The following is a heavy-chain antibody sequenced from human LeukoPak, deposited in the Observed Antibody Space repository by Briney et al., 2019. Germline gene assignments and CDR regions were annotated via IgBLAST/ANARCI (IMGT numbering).Heavy chain of an antibody. CDR1: GDSVSTNSAA. V-gene: IGHV6-1*01. CDR3: ARGANYYDSSGYYDY. Sequence: SQTLSLTCAISGDSVSTNSAAWNWIRQSPSRGLEWLGRTYYRSKWYNDDAVSVKSRITINPDTSKNQFSLQLNSVTPEDTAVYYCARGANYYDSSGYYDYWGQGTLVTVSS. J-gene: IGHJ4*02. D-gene: IGHD3-22*01. CDR2: TYYRSKWYN.